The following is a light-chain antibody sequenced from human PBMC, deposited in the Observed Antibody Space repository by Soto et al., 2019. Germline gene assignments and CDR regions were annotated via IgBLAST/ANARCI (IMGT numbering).Light chain of an antibody. V-gene: IGLV2-14*01. J-gene: IGLJ2*01. CDR3: SSFTTANIL. CDR2: EVS. Sequence: QSALTQPASVSGSPGQSITISCTGTSSDLDYYNSVSWYQHHPGKAPKLILYEVSYRPSGVSNRFSGSKTGNTASLTISVLQAEDEAHYYCSSFTTANILFGGGTQLTVL. CDR1: SSDLDYYNS.